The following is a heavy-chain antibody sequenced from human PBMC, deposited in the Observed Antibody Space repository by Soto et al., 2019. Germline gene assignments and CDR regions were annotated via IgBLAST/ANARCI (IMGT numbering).Heavy chain of an antibody. V-gene: IGHV4-39*01. CDR2: IYYSGST. CDR3: ARLTFSNYYYETGYLFDF. D-gene: IGHD3-22*01. J-gene: IGHJ5*01. CDR1: GGSISSSSYY. Sequence: PSETLSLTCTVSGGSISSSSYYWGWIRQPPGKGLEWIGSIYYSGSTYYNPSLKSRVTISVDTSKNQFSLKLSSVTAADTAVYYCARLTFSNYYYETGYLFDFWGQRSLVTRSS.